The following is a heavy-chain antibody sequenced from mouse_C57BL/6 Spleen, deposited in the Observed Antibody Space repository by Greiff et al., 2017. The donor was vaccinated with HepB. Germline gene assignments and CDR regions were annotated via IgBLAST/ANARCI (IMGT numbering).Heavy chain of an antibody. V-gene: IGHV1-54*01. CDR2: INPGSGGT. CDR1: GYAFTNYL. CDR3: ARGSSYGAWFAY. Sequence: VQLQQSGAELVRPGTSVKVSCKASGYAFTNYLIEWVKQRPGQGLEWIGVINPGSGGTNYNEKFKGKATLTADKSSSTAYMQLSSLTSEDSAVYFCARGSSYGAWFAYWGQGTLVTVSA. D-gene: IGHD1-1*01. J-gene: IGHJ3*01.